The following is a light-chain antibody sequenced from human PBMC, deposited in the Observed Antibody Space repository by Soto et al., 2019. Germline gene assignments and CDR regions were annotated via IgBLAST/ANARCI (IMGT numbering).Light chain of an antibody. V-gene: IGKV1-5*01. J-gene: IGKJ1*01. CDR3: QQYNSYS. Sequence: DIQMTQSPSTLSASVGDRVTITCRASQSISSWLAWYQQKPGEAPKLLIYGASSLESGVPSRFSGSGSGTEFTLTISSLQPDDFATYYCQQYNSYSFGQGTKVDI. CDR1: QSISSW. CDR2: GAS.